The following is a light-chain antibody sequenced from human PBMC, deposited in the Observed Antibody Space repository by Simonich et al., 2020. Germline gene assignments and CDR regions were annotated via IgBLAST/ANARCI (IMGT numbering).Light chain of an antibody. V-gene: IGKV4-1*01. CDR1: QSVLYSSNNKNY. Sequence: DIVMTQSPDSLAVSLGERATTNCKSSQSVLYSSNNKNYLAWYQQKPGQPPKLLIYCASTRESGVPYRFSGSGSGTDFTLTISSLQAEDVAVYYCQQYYSTPYTFGQGTKLEIK. CDR2: CAS. J-gene: IGKJ2*01. CDR3: QQYYSTPYT.